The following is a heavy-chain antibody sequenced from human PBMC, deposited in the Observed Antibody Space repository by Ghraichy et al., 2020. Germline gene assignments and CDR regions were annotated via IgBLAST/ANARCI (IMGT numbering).Heavy chain of an antibody. CDR1: GGSVSSGSYY. V-gene: IGHV4-61*01. CDR3: ASLMTTVTKTPFDY. J-gene: IGHJ4*02. CDR2: IYYSGST. D-gene: IGHD4-17*01. Sequence: SETLSLTCTVSGGSVSSGSYYWSWIRQPPGKGLEWIGYIYYSGSTNYNPSLKSRVTISVDTSKNQFSLKLSSVTAADTAVYYCASLMTTVTKTPFDYWGQGTLVTVSS.